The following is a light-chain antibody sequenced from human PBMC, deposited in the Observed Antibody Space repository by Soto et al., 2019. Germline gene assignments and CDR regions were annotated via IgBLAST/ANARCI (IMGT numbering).Light chain of an antibody. CDR3: SSYTSSSTRV. Sequence: QSVLTQPASVSGSPGQSITISCTGTSSDVGGYKYVSWYQQHPGKAPKLMIYDIRNRPSGVSNRFSGSKSGNTASLTISGLQAEDEADSYCSSYTSSSTRVFGTGTKVTVL. CDR2: DIR. CDR1: SSDVGGYKY. J-gene: IGLJ1*01. V-gene: IGLV2-14*03.